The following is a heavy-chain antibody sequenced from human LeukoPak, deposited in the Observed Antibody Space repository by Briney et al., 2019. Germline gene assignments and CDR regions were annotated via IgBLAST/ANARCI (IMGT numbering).Heavy chain of an antibody. J-gene: IGHJ3*02. V-gene: IGHV3-7*01. CDR2: IKQDGSEK. Sequence: GGSLRLSCAASGFTFRSYWMSWVRQAPGKGLEWVANIKQDGSEKYYVDSVKGRLTISRDNAKNSLYLQMNSLRAEYTAVFYCARVMQLAFDIWGQGTMVTVSS. CDR3: ARVMQLAFDI. D-gene: IGHD3-10*01. CDR1: GFTFRSYW.